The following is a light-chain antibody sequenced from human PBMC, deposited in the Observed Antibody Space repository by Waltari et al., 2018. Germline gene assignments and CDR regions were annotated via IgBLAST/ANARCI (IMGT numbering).Light chain of an antibody. CDR1: QRVLSSSHKKDY. CDR3: SSYAGSNRVI. V-gene: IGKV4-1*01. J-gene: IGKJ4*01. CDR2: WAS. Sequence: DIVMTQSPDSLAVSLGERATINCQSSQRVLSSSHKKDYLAWYQQKPGPPPKLLIYWASTRESGVPDRFSGSGSGNTASLTVSGLRPEDEADYYCSSYAGSNRVIFGGGTK.